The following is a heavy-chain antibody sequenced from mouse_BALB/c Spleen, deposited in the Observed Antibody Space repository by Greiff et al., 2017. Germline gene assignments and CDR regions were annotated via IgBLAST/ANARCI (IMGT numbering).Heavy chain of an antibody. CDR3: AVDYDEGAWFAY. CDR2: ISTYYGDA. V-gene: IGHV1S137*01. D-gene: IGHD2-4*01. CDR1: GYTFTDYA. J-gene: IGHJ3*01. Sequence: VKLMESGAELVRPGVSVKISCKGSGYTFTDYAMHWVKQSHAKSLEWIGVISTYYGDASYNQKFKGKATMTVDKSSSTAYMELARLTSEDSAIYYCAVDYDEGAWFAYWGQGTLVTVSA.